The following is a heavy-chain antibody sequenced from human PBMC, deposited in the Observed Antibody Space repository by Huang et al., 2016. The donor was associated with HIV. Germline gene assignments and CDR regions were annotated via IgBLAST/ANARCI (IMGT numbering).Heavy chain of an antibody. J-gene: IGHJ5*02. V-gene: IGHV1-69*13. D-gene: IGHD5-18*01. Sequence: QVLLVQSGAEVRKPGSSVKVSCTTFGGTFSSYAISWVRQAPGQGLEWMGGISPIFGTANYTQKCQGRGTITVDESTNTGYMELTRLTSEDTAVYYCARTAYSYGFRQGYNWFDPWGQGTPVTVSS. CDR1: GGTFSSYA. CDR2: ISPIFGTA. CDR3: ARTAYSYGFRQGYNWFDP.